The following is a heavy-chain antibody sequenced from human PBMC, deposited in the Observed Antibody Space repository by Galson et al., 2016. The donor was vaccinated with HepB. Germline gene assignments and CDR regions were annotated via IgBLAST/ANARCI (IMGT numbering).Heavy chain of an antibody. J-gene: IGHJ4*02. CDR1: GFSLGPSDVG. Sequence: PALVKPTQTLTLTCTFSGFSLGPSDVGVGWIRQPPGKALEWLALIYWDDDKRYSPSLKSRLIITKDTSKNLVVLTMTNVDPADTATYFCAHRRSNNFGSGSYDFWGQGTLVTVSS. D-gene: IGHD3-10*01. V-gene: IGHV2-5*02. CDR3: AHRRSNNFGSGSYDF. CDR2: IYWDDDK.